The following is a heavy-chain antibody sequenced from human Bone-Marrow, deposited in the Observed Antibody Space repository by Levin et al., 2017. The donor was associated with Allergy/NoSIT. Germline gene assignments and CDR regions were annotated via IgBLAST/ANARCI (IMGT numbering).Heavy chain of an antibody. D-gene: IGHD6-13*01. CDR1: GVGFSTYG. CDR2: ISYEGSKI. V-gene: IGHV3-30*03. Sequence: SGGSLRLSCAASGVGFSTYGMHWVRQTPGKGLQWVALISYEGSKIFYADSVKGRFTISRDNSKNTLYLQMNSLRGDDTALYYCAREIHGMSSRWLDSWGQGTLVTVSS. CDR3: AREIHGMSSRWLDS. J-gene: IGHJ4*02.